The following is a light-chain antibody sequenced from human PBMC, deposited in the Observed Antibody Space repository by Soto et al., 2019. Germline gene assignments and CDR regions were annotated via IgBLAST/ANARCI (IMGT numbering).Light chain of an antibody. V-gene: IGLV2-14*01. CDR2: EVS. J-gene: IGLJ1*01. CDR1: SSDVGGYNY. CDR3: SSYTSSSTLV. Sequence: QSVLTQPASVSGSPGQSITISCTGTSSDVGGYNYVSWYQQYSGKAPKLIIYEVSDRPSGVSNRVSGSKSGNTASLTFSGLQAEDEADYYCSSYTSSSTLVFGTATKLTVL.